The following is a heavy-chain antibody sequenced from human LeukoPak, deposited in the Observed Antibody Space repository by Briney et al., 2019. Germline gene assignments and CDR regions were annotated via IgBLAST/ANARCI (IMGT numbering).Heavy chain of an antibody. J-gene: IGHJ5*02. CDR2: INPNNGGT. Sequence: ASVKVSCKASGYTFTGYYMHWVRQAPGQGLEWMGWINPNNGGTNYAQKLQGRVTMTRDTSTSTAYLELSRLRSDDTAVYYCAREWYDYVWGSYRSPKGGWFVPWGEGTLVTVSS. CDR1: GYTFTGYY. D-gene: IGHD3-16*02. CDR3: AREWYDYVWGSYRSPKGGWFVP. V-gene: IGHV1-2*02.